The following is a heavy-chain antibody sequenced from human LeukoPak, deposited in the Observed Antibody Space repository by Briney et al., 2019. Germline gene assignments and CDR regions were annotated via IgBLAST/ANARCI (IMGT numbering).Heavy chain of an antibody. CDR1: GFTFSSYE. CDR2: IGSSDSTT. J-gene: IGHJ4*02. V-gene: IGHV3-48*03. D-gene: IGHD5-24*01. CDR3: AKNGDSERWLQPKFVTH. Sequence: PGGSLRLSCVASGFTFSSYEMNWVRQAPGKGLEWLSYIGSSDSTTHYADSVKGRFTMSRDNSKNTLYLQMNSLRAEDTAVYYCAKNGDSERWLQPKFVTHWGQGTLVTVSS.